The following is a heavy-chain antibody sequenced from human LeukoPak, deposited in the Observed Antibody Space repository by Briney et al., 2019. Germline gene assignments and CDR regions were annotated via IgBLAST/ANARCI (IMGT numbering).Heavy chain of an antibody. Sequence: GGSLRLSCAASGFTFSDYYMSWMRQAPGKGLEWVSYISSSGSTIYYAESVKGRFTISRDNATNSLYLQMNSLRAEDTAVYYCARDRRDYDILTGYYWSWDFDYWGQGTLVTVSS. CDR1: GFTFSDYY. D-gene: IGHD3-9*01. CDR3: ARDRRDYDILTGYYWSWDFDY. V-gene: IGHV3-11*04. CDR2: ISSSGSTI. J-gene: IGHJ4*02.